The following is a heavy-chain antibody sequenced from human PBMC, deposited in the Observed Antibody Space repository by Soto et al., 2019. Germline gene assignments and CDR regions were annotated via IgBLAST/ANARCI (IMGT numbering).Heavy chain of an antibody. Sequence: SGRTLVNPTETLTLTCTVSGFSLSNARMGVSWIRQPPGKALEWLAHIFSNDEKSYSTSLKSRLTISKDTSKSQVVLTMTNMDPVDTATYYCARIPDYDFWSGYPYYYYYYGMDVWGQGTTVTVSS. CDR2: IFSNDEK. J-gene: IGHJ6*02. CDR3: ARIPDYDFWSGYPYYYYYYGMDV. CDR1: GFSLSNARMG. D-gene: IGHD3-3*01. V-gene: IGHV2-26*01.